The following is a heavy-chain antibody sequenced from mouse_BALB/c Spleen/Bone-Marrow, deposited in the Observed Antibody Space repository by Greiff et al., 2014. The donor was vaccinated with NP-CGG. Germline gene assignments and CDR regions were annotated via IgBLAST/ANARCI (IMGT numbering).Heavy chain of an antibody. CDR1: GYTFTSSW. J-gene: IGHJ2*01. CDR3: ARSGFDY. V-gene: IGHV1S130*01. CDR2: IHPNSGNT. Sequence: ESGSVLVRPGASVKLSCKASGYTFTSSWTHWAKQRPGQGLEWIGEIHPNSGNTNYNEKFKGKATLTVDTSSSTAYVDLSSPTSEDSAVYYCARSGFDYWGQGTTLTVSS. D-gene: IGHD4-1*01.